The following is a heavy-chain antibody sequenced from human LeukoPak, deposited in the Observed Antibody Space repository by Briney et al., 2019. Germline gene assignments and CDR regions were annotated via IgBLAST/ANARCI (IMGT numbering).Heavy chain of an antibody. V-gene: IGHV4-38-2*02. CDR2: IFHSGST. CDR1: GYSLTSGYY. CDR3: ARVYGSGSYYNGYYYYYMDV. J-gene: IGHJ6*03. Sequence: SETLSLTCTVSGYSLTSGYYWGWIRQPPGKGLEWIASIFHSGSTFYNPSLKSRVTISVDTSKNQFSLKLSSVTAADTAVYYCARVYGSGSYYNGYYYYYMDVWGKGTTVTTSS. D-gene: IGHD3-10*01.